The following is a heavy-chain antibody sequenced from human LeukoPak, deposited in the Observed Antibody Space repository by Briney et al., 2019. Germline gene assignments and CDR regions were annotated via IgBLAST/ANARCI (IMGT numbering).Heavy chain of an antibody. Sequence: GRSLRLSCAASGFTFDDYAMHWVRQAPGKGLEWVSGISWNSGSIGYADSVKGRFTISRDNAKNSLYLQMNSLRAEDMALYYCAKGDSSGWYGGWFDPWGQGTLVTVSS. D-gene: IGHD6-13*01. V-gene: IGHV3-9*03. CDR1: GFTFDDYA. CDR2: ISWNSGSI. J-gene: IGHJ5*02. CDR3: AKGDSSGWYGGWFDP.